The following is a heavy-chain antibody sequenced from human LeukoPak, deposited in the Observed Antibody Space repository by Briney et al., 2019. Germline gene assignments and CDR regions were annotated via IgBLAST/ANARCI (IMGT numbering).Heavy chain of an antibody. V-gene: IGHV1-3*01. D-gene: IGHD4-17*01. CDR1: GYTFSNHT. CDR3: AVGAFDY. CDR2: INAGDGNT. Sequence: ASVKVSCKASGYTFSNHTMHWVRQAPGQRLEWMGWINAGDGNTKYSQKLRDRVTITRDTSASTAYMELSSLRSEDTAVYYCAVGAFDYWGQGTLLTVSS. J-gene: IGHJ4*02.